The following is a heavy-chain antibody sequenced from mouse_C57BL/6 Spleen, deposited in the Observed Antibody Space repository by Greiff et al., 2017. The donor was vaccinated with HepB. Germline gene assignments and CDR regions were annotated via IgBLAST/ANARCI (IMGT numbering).Heavy chain of an antibody. CDR3: ARSHYYGSSDY. J-gene: IGHJ2*01. CDR1: GYTFTSYW. Sequence: QVQLQQPGAELVRPGSSVKLSCKASGYTFTSYWMHWVKQRPIQGLEWISNIDPSDSETHYNQKFKDKATLTVDKSSSTAYMQLSSLTSEDSAVYYCARSHYYGSSDYWGQGTTLTVSS. CDR2: IDPSDSET. D-gene: IGHD1-1*01. V-gene: IGHV1-52*01.